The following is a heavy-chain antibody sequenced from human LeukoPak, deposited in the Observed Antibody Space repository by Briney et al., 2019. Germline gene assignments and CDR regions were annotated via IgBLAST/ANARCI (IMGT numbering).Heavy chain of an antibody. D-gene: IGHD6-13*01. CDR1: GGSISSYY. CDR2: IYSTGST. CDR3: ARQIASAGTAGFDF. Sequence: SETLSLTCTVSGGSISSYYWSWIRQPAGKGLERIGRIYSTGSTNYNPSLKSRVTMSVDTSKNQFSLRLRSVTAADTAVYYCARQIASAGTAGFDFWGQGALVTVSS. J-gene: IGHJ4*02. V-gene: IGHV4-4*07.